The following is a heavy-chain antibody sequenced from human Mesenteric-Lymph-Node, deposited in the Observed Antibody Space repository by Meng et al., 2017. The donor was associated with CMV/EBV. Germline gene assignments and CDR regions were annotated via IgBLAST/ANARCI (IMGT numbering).Heavy chain of an antibody. CDR2: IGSDGSDK. D-gene: IGHD3-9*01. J-gene: IGHJ5*02. Sequence: GESLKISCAASGFTLSSYGIHWVRQAPGKGLVLVALIGSDGSDKHCADSVKGRFTISRDNSKNTLYLQMNSLRGEDTAVYYCAKEPLTGQRGWFDPWGQGTLVTVSS. V-gene: IGHV3-30*02. CDR1: GFTLSSYG. CDR3: AKEPLTGQRGWFDP.